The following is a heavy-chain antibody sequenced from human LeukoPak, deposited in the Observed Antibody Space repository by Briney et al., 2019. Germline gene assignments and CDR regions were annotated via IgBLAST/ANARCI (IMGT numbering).Heavy chain of an antibody. CDR1: GFTFSSYA. D-gene: IGHD2-2*01. V-gene: IGHV3-30*04. J-gene: IGHJ4*02. CDR3: ARDPGYCSSTSCSKPLWYFDY. Sequence: QSGGSLRLSCAASGFTFSSYAMHWVRQAPGKGLEWVAVISYDGSNKYYADSVKGRFTISRDNSKNTLYLQMNSLRAEDTAVYCCARDPGYCSSTSCSKPLWYFDYWGQGTLVTVSS. CDR2: ISYDGSNK.